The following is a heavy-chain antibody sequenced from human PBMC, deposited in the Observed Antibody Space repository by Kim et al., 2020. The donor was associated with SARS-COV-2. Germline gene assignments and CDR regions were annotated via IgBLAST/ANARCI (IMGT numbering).Heavy chain of an antibody. J-gene: IGHJ6*02. CDR2: INGDGSST. CDR1: GFTFRNYW. Sequence: GGSLRLSCAASGFTFRNYWMHWVRQAPGKGLVWVSRINGDGSSTNYADSVKGRFTISRDNAKNTLYLQMNGLGVEDTAVYYCSRDRPIAAAGTARYYYYGMDVWGQGTTGTVSS. CDR3: SRDRPIAAAGTARYYYYGMDV. V-gene: IGHV3-74*01. D-gene: IGHD6-13*01.